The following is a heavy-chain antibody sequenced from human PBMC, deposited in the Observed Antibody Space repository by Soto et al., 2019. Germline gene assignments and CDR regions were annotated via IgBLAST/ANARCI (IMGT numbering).Heavy chain of an antibody. CDR3: ARGVQDYYDSSGYYRFDY. D-gene: IGHD3-22*01. Sequence: SETLSLTGTVSGGSISSYYWSWIRQPRGKGLEWIGYIYYSGSTNYNPSLKSRVTISVDTSKSQFSLKLSSVTAADTAVYYCARGVQDYYDSSGYYRFDYWGQGTLVTVSS. J-gene: IGHJ4*02. CDR2: IYYSGST. CDR1: GGSISSYY. V-gene: IGHV4-59*01.